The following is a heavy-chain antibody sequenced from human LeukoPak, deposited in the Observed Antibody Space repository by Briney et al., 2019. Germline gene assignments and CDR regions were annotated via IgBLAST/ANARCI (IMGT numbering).Heavy chain of an antibody. J-gene: IGHJ4*02. D-gene: IGHD6-13*01. CDR3: ASPGAAAFGY. CDR1: GFTFSSYG. Sequence: GGSLRLSCAASGFTFSSYGMHWVRQAPGKGLEWVANIKQDGSEKYYVDSVKGRFTISRDNAKNSLYLQMNSLRAEDTAVYYCASPGAAAFGYWGQGTLVTVSS. V-gene: IGHV3-7*01. CDR2: IKQDGSEK.